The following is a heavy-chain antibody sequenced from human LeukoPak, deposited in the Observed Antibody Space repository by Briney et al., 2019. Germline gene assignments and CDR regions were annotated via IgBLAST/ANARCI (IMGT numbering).Heavy chain of an antibody. V-gene: IGHV3-7*01. CDR1: GFTLSSYW. D-gene: IGHD3-16*01. CDR2: IKQDGSEK. CDR3: ARIRGHYGMDV. J-gene: IGHJ6*02. Sequence: GGSLRLSCAASGFTLSSYWMSWVRQAPGKGLEWVANIKQDGSEKYYVDSVKGRFTISRDNAKNSLYLQMNSLRVEDTALYYCARIRGHYGMDVWGQGTTVTVSS.